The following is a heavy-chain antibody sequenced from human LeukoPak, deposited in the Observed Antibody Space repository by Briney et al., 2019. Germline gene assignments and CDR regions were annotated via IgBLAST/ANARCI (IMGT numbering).Heavy chain of an antibody. CDR1: GFTFSSYW. V-gene: IGHV3-7*01. CDR2: IKQDGSEK. D-gene: IGHD5-18*01. Sequence: SGGSLRLSCAASGFTFSSYWMSWVRQAPGKGLEWVANIKQDGSEKYYVDSVKGRFTISRDNAKNSLYLQMNSLRAEDTAVYYCARDTAMVSDAFDIWGQGTMVTVSS. J-gene: IGHJ3*02. CDR3: ARDTAMVSDAFDI.